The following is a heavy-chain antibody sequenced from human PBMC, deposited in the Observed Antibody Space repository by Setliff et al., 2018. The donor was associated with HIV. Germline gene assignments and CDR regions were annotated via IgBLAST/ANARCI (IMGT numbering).Heavy chain of an antibody. CDR3: ARHELVGYYYSIDY. D-gene: IGHD3-22*01. V-gene: IGHV3-21*06. CDR2: ISGTSYI. CDR1: GFTFSDYS. Sequence: GGSLRLSCAASGFTFSDYSMTWVRQVPGRGLEWVSSISGTSYIYYADSVKGRFTVSRDNAKNSLYLHINSLRAEDTAVYYCARHELVGYYYSIDYWGQGTQVTVSS. J-gene: IGHJ4*02.